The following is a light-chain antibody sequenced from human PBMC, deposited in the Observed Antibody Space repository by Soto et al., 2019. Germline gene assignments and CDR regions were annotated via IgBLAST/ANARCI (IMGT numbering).Light chain of an antibody. CDR3: QQYGSLSWT. CDR1: QSVSSNY. CDR2: GAS. J-gene: IGKJ1*01. V-gene: IGKV3-20*01. Sequence: PGERATLSCRASQSVSSNYLARYQQRPGQAPRLLIYGASTRATGIPDRFSGSGSGTDFTLTISRLEPEDFAVYYCQQYGSLSWTFGQGTKVEIK.